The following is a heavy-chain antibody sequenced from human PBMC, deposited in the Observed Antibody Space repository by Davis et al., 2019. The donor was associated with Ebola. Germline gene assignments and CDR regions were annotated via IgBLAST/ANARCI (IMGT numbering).Heavy chain of an antibody. D-gene: IGHD4-11*01. CDR3: ARDGRDYSNHPGYYYGMDV. CDR1: GFTFSSYA. V-gene: IGHV3-30-3*01. Sequence: PGGSLRLSCAASGFTFSSYAMHWVRQAPGKGLEWVAVISYDGSNKYYADSVKGRFTISRDNSKNTLYLQMNSLRAEDTAVYYCARDGRDYSNHPGYYYGMDVWGQGTTVTVSS. CDR2: ISYDGSNK. J-gene: IGHJ6*02.